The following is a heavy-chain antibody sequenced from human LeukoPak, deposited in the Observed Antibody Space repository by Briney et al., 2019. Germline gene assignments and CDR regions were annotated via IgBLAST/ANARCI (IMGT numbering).Heavy chain of an antibody. V-gene: IGHV4-59*11. J-gene: IGHJ4*02. D-gene: IGHD3-3*01. Sequence: SETLSLTCTVSGGSISSHYWSWIRQPPGKGLEWIGYIYYSGSTNYNPSLKSRVTISVDTSKNQFSLKLSSVTAADTAVYYCARVHCSGHYDCWSGYCQDYWGQGTLVTVSS. CDR3: ARVHCSGHYDCWSGYCQDY. CDR1: GGSISSHY. CDR2: IYYSGST.